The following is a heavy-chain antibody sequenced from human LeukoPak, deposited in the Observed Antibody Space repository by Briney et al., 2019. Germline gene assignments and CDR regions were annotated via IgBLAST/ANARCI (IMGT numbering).Heavy chain of an antibody. V-gene: IGHV3-48*01. D-gene: IGHD4-23*01. CDR3: AREDGGNSVSSYAFDI. J-gene: IGHJ3*02. Sequence: GGSLRLSCRASGFTFSRYSMNWVRQAPGKGLEWVSYIGRLGSTKSYADSVQGRFTISRDNVRNSLYLQMDSLRAEDTAVYYCAREDGGNSVSSYAFDIWGQGTMVTVSS. CDR2: IGRLGSTK. CDR1: GFTFSRYS.